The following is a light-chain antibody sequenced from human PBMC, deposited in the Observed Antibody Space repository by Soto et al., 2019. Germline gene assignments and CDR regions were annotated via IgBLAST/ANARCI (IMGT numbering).Light chain of an antibody. CDR2: DDA. CDR1: NIGSKN. J-gene: IGLJ2*01. CDR3: QVWDSNSDHVV. Sequence: SYELTQPPSVSVAPGQTARISCGGNNIGSKNVHWYQQRPGQAPVLIVYDDAERPSRIPERFAGSNSENTATLTISRVEAGDEADYYCQVWDSNSDHVVFGGGTKLTVL. V-gene: IGLV3-21*02.